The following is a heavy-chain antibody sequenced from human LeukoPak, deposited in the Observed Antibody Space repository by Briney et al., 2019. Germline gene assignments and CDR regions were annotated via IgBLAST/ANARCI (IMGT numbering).Heavy chain of an antibody. CDR1: GGSISNTNW. D-gene: IGHD6-19*01. Sequence: SETLSLTCGVSGGSISNTNWWTWVRQPPGKGLEWIGYIYYSGSTNYNPSLKSRVTISVDTSKNQFSLKLSSVTAADTAVYYCARGGWYPESFQHWGQGALVTVSS. CDR3: ARGGWYPESFQH. J-gene: IGHJ1*01. CDR2: IYYSGST. V-gene: IGHV4-4*02.